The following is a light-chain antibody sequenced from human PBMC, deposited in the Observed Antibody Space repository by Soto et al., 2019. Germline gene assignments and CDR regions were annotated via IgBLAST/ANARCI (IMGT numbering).Light chain of an antibody. J-gene: IGKJ5*01. Sequence: EIVMTQSPATLSVSPGERSTLSCRASQSVSSNLAWYQQKPGQAPRLLIYGASTRATGIPARFSGSGSGTEFTLTISSLQSEDFAVYCCQQYNNWPRITFGQGTRLEIK. CDR3: QQYNNWPRIT. CDR1: QSVSSN. V-gene: IGKV3-15*01. CDR2: GAS.